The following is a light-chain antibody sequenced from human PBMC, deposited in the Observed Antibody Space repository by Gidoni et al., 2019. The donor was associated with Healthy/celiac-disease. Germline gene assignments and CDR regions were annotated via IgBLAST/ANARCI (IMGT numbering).Light chain of an antibody. V-gene: IGKV3-15*01. J-gene: IGKJ1*01. Sequence: EIVMTQSPATLSVSPGERATLSCRASQSVSSNLAWYQQNPGQAPRLLIYGASTRATGIPARVSGSGSGTEFTLTISSRQSEDFAVYYCQQYNNWPWTFGQXTKVEIK. CDR2: GAS. CDR1: QSVSSN. CDR3: QQYNNWPWT.